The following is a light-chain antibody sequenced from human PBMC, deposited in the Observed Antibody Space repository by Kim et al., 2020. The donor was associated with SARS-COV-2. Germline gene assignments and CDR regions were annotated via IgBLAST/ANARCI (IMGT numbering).Light chain of an antibody. V-gene: IGLV2-14*03. CDR3: SSYTSSSTWV. CDR1: SSVVGCYNY. Sequence: GQSITISCTGTSSVVGCYNYVSWYQQHPGKAPILMIYDVSNRPSGVSNRFSGSKSGNTASLTISGLQAEDESDYYCSSYTSSSTWVFGGGTQLTVL. CDR2: DVS. J-gene: IGLJ3*02.